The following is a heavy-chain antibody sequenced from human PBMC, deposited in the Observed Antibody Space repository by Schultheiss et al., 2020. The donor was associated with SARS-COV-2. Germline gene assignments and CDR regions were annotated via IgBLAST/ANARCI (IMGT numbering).Heavy chain of an antibody. V-gene: IGHV3-33*08. CDR1: GFTFSSYA. Sequence: GESLKISCAASGFTFSSYAMSWVRQAPGKGLEWVAVIWYDGSHKYYVDSVKGRFTISRDNAKNSLYLQMNSLRAEDTAVYYCARDGVFGDYWGQGTLVTVSS. CDR3: ARDGVFGDY. J-gene: IGHJ4*02. CDR2: IWYDGSHK. D-gene: IGHD3-16*01.